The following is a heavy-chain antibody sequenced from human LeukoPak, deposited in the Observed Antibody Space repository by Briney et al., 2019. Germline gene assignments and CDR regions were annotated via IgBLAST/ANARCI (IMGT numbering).Heavy chain of an antibody. CDR1: GDFLRSVDYY. J-gene: IGHJ4*02. D-gene: IGHD4-17*01. Sequence: PSETLSLTCTVSGDFLRSVDYYWGWIRQSPGKGLTWIGSIYYSGSTLYNASFESRVTMSVDTSKNQFSLKLRSVTAADTAVYYCASLCQVTTCAKFEYWGQGILVTVSS. CDR3: ASLCQVTTCAKFEY. V-gene: IGHV4-39*01. CDR2: IYYSGST.